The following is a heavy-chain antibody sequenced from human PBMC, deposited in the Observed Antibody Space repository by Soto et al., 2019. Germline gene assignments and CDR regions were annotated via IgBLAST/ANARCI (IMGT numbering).Heavy chain of an antibody. D-gene: IGHD2-2*01. V-gene: IGHV5-51*01. CDR1: GYSFTIYW. CDR2: IYPGDSDT. J-gene: IGHJ6*02. CDR3: XNLPAMAPYYYFYGIGF. Sequence: GESLKISCKGSGYSFTIYWIGWVRQMPGKGLEWMGIIYPGDSDTRYSPSCQGQVTISADKSISTAYLQWSSLKDPETDMYYCXNLPAMAPYYYFYGIGFWGQGTMVTVSS.